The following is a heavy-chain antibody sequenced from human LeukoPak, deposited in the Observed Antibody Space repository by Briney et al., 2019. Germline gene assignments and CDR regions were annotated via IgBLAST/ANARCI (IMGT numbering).Heavy chain of an antibody. D-gene: IGHD3-10*01. CDR2: ISSSSSYI. CDR3: ARDPPYCGSGSYFDY. CDR1: GFTFSSYS. V-gene: IGHV3-21*01. J-gene: IGHJ4*02. Sequence: GSLSLSCAASGFTFSSYSMNWVRQAPGKGLEWVSSISSSSSYIYYADSVKGRFTISRDNAKNSLYLQMNSLRAEDTAVYYCARDPPYCGSGSYFDYWGQGTLVTVSS.